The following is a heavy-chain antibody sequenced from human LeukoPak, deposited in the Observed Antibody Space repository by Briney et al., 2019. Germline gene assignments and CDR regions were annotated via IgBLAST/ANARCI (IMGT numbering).Heavy chain of an antibody. V-gene: IGHV4-61*02. J-gene: IGHJ3*02. Sequence: PSQTLSLTCTVSGGSISSGSYYWSWIRQPAGKGLEWIGRIYTSGSTNYNPSLKSRVTISVDTSKNQFSLKLSSVTAADTAVYYCARLITGTTTAIDIWGQGTMVTVSS. CDR3: ARLITGTTTAIDI. CDR2: IYTSGST. D-gene: IGHD1-7*01. CDR1: GGSISSGSYY.